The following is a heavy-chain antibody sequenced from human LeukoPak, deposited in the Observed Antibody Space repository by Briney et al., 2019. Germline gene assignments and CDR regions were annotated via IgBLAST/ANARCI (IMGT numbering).Heavy chain of an antibody. CDR2: IIPIFGTA. J-gene: IGHJ4*02. CDR1: GGTFSSYA. CDR3: ARDHCSSTSCRFDY. V-gene: IGHV1-69*13. Sequence: SVKVSCKASGGTFSSYAISWVRQAPGQGLEWMGRIIPIFGTANCAQKFQGRVTITADESTSTAYMELSSLRSEDTAVYYRARDHCSSTSCRFDYWGQGTLVTVSS. D-gene: IGHD2-2*01.